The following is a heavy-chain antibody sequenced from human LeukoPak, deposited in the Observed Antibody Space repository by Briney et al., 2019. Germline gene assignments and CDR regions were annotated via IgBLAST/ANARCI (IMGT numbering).Heavy chain of an antibody. CDR1: GGTFSSYA. CDR2: IIPIFGTA. CDR3: ARHGSGSYYVVVLDYYYYYGMDV. V-gene: IGHV1-69*13. D-gene: IGHD3-10*01. J-gene: IGHJ6*02. Sequence: SVKVSCKASGGTFSSYAISWVRQAPGQGLEWMGGIIPIFGTANYAQKFQGRVTITADESTSTAYMELSSLRSEGTAVYYCARHGSGSYYVVVLDYYYYYGMDVWGQGTTVTVSS.